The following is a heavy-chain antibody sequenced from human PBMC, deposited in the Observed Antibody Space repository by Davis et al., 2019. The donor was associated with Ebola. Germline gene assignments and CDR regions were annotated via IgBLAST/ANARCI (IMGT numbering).Heavy chain of an antibody. CDR1: GGSTSSYY. Sequence: MPSETLSLTCTVSGGSTSSYYWSWIRQPPGKGLEWIGYIYYSGSTNYNPSLKSRVTISVDTSKNQFSLKLSSVTAADTAVYYCARAPTVTTPAAFDYWGQGTLVTVSS. V-gene: IGHV4-59*01. CDR2: IYYSGST. D-gene: IGHD4-11*01. CDR3: ARAPTVTTPAAFDY. J-gene: IGHJ4*02.